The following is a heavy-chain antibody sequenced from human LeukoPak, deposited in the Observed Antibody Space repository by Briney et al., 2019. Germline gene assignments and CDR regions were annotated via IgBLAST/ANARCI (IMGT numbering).Heavy chain of an antibody. V-gene: IGHV3-30*04. Sequence: GGSLRLSCAASGFTFSSYAMHWVRQAPGKGLEWVAVISYDGSNKYYADSVKGRFTISRDNSKNTLYLQMNSLRAEDTAVYYCARGYDSSGYLPRPFDYWGQGTLVTVSS. CDR2: ISYDGSNK. J-gene: IGHJ4*02. CDR3: ARGYDSSGYLPRPFDY. D-gene: IGHD3-22*01. CDR1: GFTFSSYA.